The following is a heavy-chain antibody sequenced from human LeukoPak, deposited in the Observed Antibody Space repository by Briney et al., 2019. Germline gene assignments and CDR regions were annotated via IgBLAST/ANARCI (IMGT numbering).Heavy chain of an antibody. CDR2: ISSSSSYT. CDR1: GFTFSDYY. Sequence: PGGSLRLSCAASGFTFSDYYMSWIRQAPGKGLEWASCISSSSSYTNYADSVKGRFTISRDNAKNSLYLQMNSLRAEDTAVYFCARGFTAGLDYWGQGTLVPVSS. V-gene: IGHV3-11*05. CDR3: ARGFTAGLDY. J-gene: IGHJ4*02. D-gene: IGHD1-1*01.